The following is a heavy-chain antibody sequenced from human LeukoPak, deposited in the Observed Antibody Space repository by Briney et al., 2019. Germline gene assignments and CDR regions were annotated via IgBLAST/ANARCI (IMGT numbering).Heavy chain of an antibody. CDR2: IYYSGST. V-gene: IGHV4-59*01. CDR1: GGSISSYY. J-gene: IGHJ4*02. Sequence: SETLSLTCTVSGGSISSYYWSWIRQPPGKGLEWIGYIYYSGSTNYNPSLKSRVTISVDTSKNQFSLKLSSVTAADTAVYYCVRDRGLMPFDYWGQGTLVTVSS. D-gene: IGHD3-10*01. CDR3: VRDRGLMPFDY.